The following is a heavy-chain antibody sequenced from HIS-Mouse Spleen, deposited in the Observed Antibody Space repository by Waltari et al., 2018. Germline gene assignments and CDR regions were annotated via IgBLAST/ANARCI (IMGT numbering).Heavy chain of an antibody. CDR1: GGPISSSSYY. V-gene: IGHV4-39*07. Sequence: QLQLQESGPGLVKPSETLYLTCTVSGGPISSSSYYWGWIRQPPGKGLEGIGSIYYSGSTYYNPCRKSRVTISVDTSKNQFSLKLSSVTAADTAVYYCAREIPYSSSWYDWYFDLWGRGTLVTVSS. CDR3: AREIPYSSSWYDWYFDL. J-gene: IGHJ2*01. D-gene: IGHD6-13*01. CDR2: IYYSGST.